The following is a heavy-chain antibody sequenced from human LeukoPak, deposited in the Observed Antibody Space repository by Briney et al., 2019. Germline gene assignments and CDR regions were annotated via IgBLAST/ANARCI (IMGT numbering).Heavy chain of an antibody. J-gene: IGHJ4*02. CDR2: ISYSGST. Sequence: NPSETLSLTCAVYGGSFSGYYWSWIRQPPGKGLEWIGHISYSGSTNYNPSLKSRVTISVDTSKNQFSLRLSSVTAADTAVYYCARGQQLVSGFDYWGQGTLVTASS. CDR3: ARGQQLVSGFDY. D-gene: IGHD6-13*01. V-gene: IGHV4-59*01. CDR1: GGSFSGYY.